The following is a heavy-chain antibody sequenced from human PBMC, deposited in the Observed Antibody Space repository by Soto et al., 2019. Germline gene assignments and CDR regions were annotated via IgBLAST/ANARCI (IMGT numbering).Heavy chain of an antibody. CDR2: INPSGGST. D-gene: IGHD4-17*01. CDR3: AAAGYGDYGYYYYGMDV. V-gene: IGHV1-46*01. Sequence: ASVKVSCKASGYTFTSYYMHWVRQAPGQGLEWMGIINPSGGSTSYAQKFQGRVTMTRDTSTSTVYMELSSLRSEDTAVYYCAAAGYGDYGYYYYGMDVWGQGTTVTVSS. CDR1: GYTFTSYY. J-gene: IGHJ6*02.